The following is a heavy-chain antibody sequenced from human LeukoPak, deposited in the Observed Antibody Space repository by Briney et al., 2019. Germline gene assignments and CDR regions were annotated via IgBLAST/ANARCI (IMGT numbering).Heavy chain of an antibody. V-gene: IGHV3-11*01. Sequence: GGSLRLSCAASGFTFSDYYMSWIRQAPGKGLEWGSYISSSGSTIYYADSVKGRFTISRDNAKNSLYLQMNSLRAEDTAVYYCARDKHSSGWQAFDYWGQGTLVTVSS. J-gene: IGHJ4*02. CDR1: GFTFSDYY. CDR2: ISSSGSTI. D-gene: IGHD6-19*01. CDR3: ARDKHSSGWQAFDY.